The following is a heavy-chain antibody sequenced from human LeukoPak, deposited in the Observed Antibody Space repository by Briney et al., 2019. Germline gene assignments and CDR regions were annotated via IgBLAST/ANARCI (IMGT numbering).Heavy chain of an antibody. CDR3: AKDYYDSSGYYLGYFQH. CDR2: ISGSGGST. J-gene: IGHJ1*01. CDR1: GFTFSSYS. D-gene: IGHD3-22*01. Sequence: GGSLRLSCAASGFTFSSYSMNWVRQAPGKGLEWVSAISGSGGSTYYADSVKGRFTISRDNSKNTLYLQMNSLRAEDTAVYYCAKDYYDSSGYYLGYFQHWGQGTLVTVSS. V-gene: IGHV3-23*01.